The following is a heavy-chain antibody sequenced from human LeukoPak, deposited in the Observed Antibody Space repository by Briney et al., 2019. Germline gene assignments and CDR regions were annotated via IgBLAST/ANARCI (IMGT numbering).Heavy chain of an antibody. CDR1: GYTFTSYG. Sequence: GASVKVSCKASGYTFTSYGISWVRQAPGQGLEWMGWISAYNGNTNYAQKLQGRVTMTTDTSTSTAYMGLRSLRSDDTAVYYCARTNYVYVWGSDHPPPDYWGQGTLVTVSS. V-gene: IGHV1-18*01. CDR3: ARTNYVYVWGSDHPPPDY. CDR2: ISAYNGNT. D-gene: IGHD3-16*01. J-gene: IGHJ4*02.